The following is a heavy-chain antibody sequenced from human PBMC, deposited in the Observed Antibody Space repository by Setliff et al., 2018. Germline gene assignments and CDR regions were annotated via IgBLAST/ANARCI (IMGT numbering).Heavy chain of an antibody. J-gene: IGHJ4*02. CDR2: IGGSSNTI. CDR1: GFSFSSYT. CDR3: AKVGIFGGGYFDY. Sequence: GGSLRLSCAASGFSFSSYTMNWVRQAPGKGLEWISSIGGSSNTIFYADSVKGRFTISRDNAKNSLYLQMISLRAEDTAVYYCAKVGIFGGGYFDYWGQGTLVTVSS. D-gene: IGHD3-3*01. V-gene: IGHV3-48*01.